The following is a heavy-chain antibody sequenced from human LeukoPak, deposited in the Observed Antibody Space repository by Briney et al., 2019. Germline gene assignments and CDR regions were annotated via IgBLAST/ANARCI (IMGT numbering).Heavy chain of an antibody. CDR2: IIPIFGTA. CDR1: GGTFSSYA. J-gene: IGHJ4*02. V-gene: IGHV1-69*05. D-gene: IGHD3-22*01. CDR3: ARSAVPSVEYYYDSSGYYLV. Sequence: SVKVSCKASGGTFSSYAISWVRQAPGQGLEWMGGIIPIFGTANYAQKFQGRVTITTDESTSTAYMELSSLRSEDTAVYYCARSAVPSVEYYYDSSGYYLVWGQGTLVTVSS.